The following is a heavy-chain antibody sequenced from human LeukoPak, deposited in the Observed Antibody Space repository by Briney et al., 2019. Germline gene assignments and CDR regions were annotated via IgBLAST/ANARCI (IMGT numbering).Heavy chain of an antibody. J-gene: IGHJ4*02. CDR2: ISSSSYI. V-gene: IGHV3-69-1*01. CDR1: GFTVSSSY. D-gene: IGHD6-13*01. CDR3: ARDPAAGTALDY. Sequence: GGSLRLSCAASGFTVSSSYMTWVRQAPGKGLEWVSSISSSSYIYYADSVKGRFTISRDNAKNSPYLQMNSLRAEDTAVYYCARDPAAGTALDYWGQGTLVTVSS.